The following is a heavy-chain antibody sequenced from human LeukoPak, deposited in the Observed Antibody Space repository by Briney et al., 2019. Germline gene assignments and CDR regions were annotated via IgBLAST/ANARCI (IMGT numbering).Heavy chain of an antibody. J-gene: IGHJ4*02. Sequence: SVKVSCKASGGTFSSYAISWVRHAPGQGLEWMGGIIPIFGTANYAQKFQGRVTITADESTSTAYMELSSLRSEDTAVYYCATMDIVVVPAAHTSVGDWGQGTLVTVSS. CDR1: GGTFSSYA. CDR3: ATMDIVVVPAAHTSVGD. D-gene: IGHD2-2*03. V-gene: IGHV1-69*13. CDR2: IIPIFGTA.